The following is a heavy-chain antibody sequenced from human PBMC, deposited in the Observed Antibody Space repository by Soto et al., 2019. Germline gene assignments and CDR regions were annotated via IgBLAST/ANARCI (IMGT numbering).Heavy chain of an antibody. Sequence: QVQLVQSGAEVKKPGSSVKVSCKASGDTFTIFAISWVRQAPGQGLEWMGGIIPTIGTTNYAQRFQGRITSTWDESTGTASMELSSLKSEDTAVYYCARDLGSGYDPGDYWGQGTLVTVSS. CDR1: GDTFTIFA. D-gene: IGHD5-12*01. CDR3: ARDLGSGYDPGDY. J-gene: IGHJ4*02. CDR2: IIPTIGTT. V-gene: IGHV1-69*05.